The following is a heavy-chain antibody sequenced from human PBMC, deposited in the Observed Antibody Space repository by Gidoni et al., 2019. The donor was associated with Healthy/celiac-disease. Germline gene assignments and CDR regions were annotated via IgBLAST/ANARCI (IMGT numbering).Heavy chain of an antibody. CDR1: GFTFSSYG. Sequence: QVQLVEPGGGVVQPGRSLRLSCAASGFTFSSYGMHWVRQAPGKGLEWVAVISYDGSNKYYADSVKGRFTISRDNSKNTLYLQMNSLRAEDTAVYYCAKGRWYFDLWGRGTLVTVSS. J-gene: IGHJ2*01. V-gene: IGHV3-30*18. CDR2: ISYDGSNK. CDR3: AKGRWYFDL.